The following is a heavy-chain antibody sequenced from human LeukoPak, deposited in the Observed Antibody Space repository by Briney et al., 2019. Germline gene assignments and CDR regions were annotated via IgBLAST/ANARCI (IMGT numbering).Heavy chain of an antibody. D-gene: IGHD2-21*02. CDR2: IIPIFGIA. Sequence: ASVKVSCKASGGTFISYAISWVRQAPGEGREWMGGIIPIFGIANYAQKFQGRVTITADKSTSTAYMELSSLRSEDTAVYYCASEVAYCGGDCYSGWFDPWGQGTLVTVSS. V-gene: IGHV1-69*10. J-gene: IGHJ5*02. CDR3: ASEVAYCGGDCYSGWFDP. CDR1: GGTFISYA.